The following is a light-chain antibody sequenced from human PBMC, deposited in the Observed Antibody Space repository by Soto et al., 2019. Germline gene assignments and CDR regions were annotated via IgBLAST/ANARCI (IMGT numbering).Light chain of an antibody. CDR1: SSDVGGYNY. J-gene: IGLJ1*01. Sequence: QSVLTQPASVSGSPGQSITISCTGTSSDVGGYNYVSWYQQHPGKAPKLMVHEVSNRPSGVSYRFSGSKSGNTASLTISGLQAEDEADYYCSSYTTRGSSVFGTGTRSPS. CDR2: EVS. CDR3: SSYTTRGSSV. V-gene: IGLV2-14*01.